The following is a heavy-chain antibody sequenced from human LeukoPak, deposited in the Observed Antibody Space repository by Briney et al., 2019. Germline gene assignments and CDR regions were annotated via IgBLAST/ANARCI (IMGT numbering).Heavy chain of an antibody. Sequence: SETLSLTCAVYGGSFSGYYWTWIRQPPGKGLEWIGEINHSGSTNYNPSLKSRVTISVDTSKNQFSLKLSSVTAADTAVYYCARPYVIVGADQDAFDIWGQGTMVTVSS. V-gene: IGHV4-34*01. CDR1: GGSFSGYY. D-gene: IGHD1-26*01. CDR2: INHSGST. CDR3: ARPYVIVGADQDAFDI. J-gene: IGHJ3*02.